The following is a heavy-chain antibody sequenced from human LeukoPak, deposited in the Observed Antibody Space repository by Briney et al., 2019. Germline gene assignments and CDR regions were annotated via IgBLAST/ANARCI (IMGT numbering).Heavy chain of an antibody. CDR2: IYFSGGT. Sequence: PSETLSLTCTVSGGSISSSDYYWGWIRQPPGKGLEWIGSIYFSGGTYYNPSLKSRVTISVDTSKNQFSLKLSSVTAADTAVYYCARGMQQLYHFDSWGRGTLVTVSS. V-gene: IGHV4-39*07. CDR3: ARGMQQLYHFDS. J-gene: IGHJ4*02. D-gene: IGHD6-13*01. CDR1: GGSISSSDYY.